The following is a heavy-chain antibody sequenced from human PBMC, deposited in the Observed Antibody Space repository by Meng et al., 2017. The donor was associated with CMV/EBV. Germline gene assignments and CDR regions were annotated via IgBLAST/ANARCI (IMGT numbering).Heavy chain of an antibody. Sequence: GSLRLSCAVYGGSFSGYYWSWIRQPPGKGLEWIGEINHSGSTNYNPSLKSRVTISVDTSKNQFSLKLSSVTAADTAVYYCAREVPAGGAFDIWGQGTMVTVSS. CDR2: INHSGST. CDR3: AREVPAGGAFDI. J-gene: IGHJ3*02. CDR1: GGSFSGYY. V-gene: IGHV4-34*01. D-gene: IGHD2-2*01.